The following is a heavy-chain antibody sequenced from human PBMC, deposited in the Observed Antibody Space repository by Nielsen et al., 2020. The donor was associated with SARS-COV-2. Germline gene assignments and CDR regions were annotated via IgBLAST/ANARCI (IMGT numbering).Heavy chain of an antibody. CDR2: ISGFNGNT. CDR1: GYTFSNFG. CDR3: ARWRTYGNGWDF. V-gene: IGHV1-18*01. D-gene: IGHD6-19*01. Sequence: ASVKVSCKASGYTFSNFGLSWVRQAPGRGLEWIGWISGFNGNTNYLQKFKGRVTMTTHSSTGTVYMEPRSLRADDTAIYYCARWRTYGNGWDFWGQGTLVTVSS. J-gene: IGHJ4*02.